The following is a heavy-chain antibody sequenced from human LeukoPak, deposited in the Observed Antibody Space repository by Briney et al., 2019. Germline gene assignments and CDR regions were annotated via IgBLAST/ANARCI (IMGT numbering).Heavy chain of an antibody. CDR1: GFTFSSYS. V-gene: IGHV3-21*01. CDR2: ISSSSSYI. D-gene: IGHD1-26*01. CDR3: AREYSGSYWTVYFDY. J-gene: IGHJ4*02. Sequence: GGSLRLSCAASGFTFSSYSMNWVRQAPGKGLEWVSSISSSSSYIYYADSVKGRFTISRDNAKNSLYLQMNSLRAEDTAVYYCAREYSGSYWTVYFDYWGQGTLVTVSS.